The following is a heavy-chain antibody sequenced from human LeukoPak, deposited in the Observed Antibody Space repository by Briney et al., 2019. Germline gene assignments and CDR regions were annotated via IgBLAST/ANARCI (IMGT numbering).Heavy chain of an antibody. Sequence: SETLSLTCTVSGGSISSGSYYWSWIRQPAGKGLEWIGRIYTSGSTNYNPSLKSRVTISVDTSKNQFSLKLSSVTAADTAVYYCARDRQTVRGVNVINYYYYYMDVWGKGTTVTISS. D-gene: IGHD3-10*01. CDR3: ARDRQTVRGVNVINYYYYYMDV. J-gene: IGHJ6*03. CDR1: GGSISSGSYY. CDR2: IYTSGST. V-gene: IGHV4-61*02.